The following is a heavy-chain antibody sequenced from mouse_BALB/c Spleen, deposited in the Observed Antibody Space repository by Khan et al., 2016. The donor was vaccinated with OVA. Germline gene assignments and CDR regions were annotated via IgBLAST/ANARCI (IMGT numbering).Heavy chain of an antibody. CDR1: GYSITSGYY. D-gene: IGHD1-1*01. CDR3: ARIGHFYYGTSSYAVDY. J-gene: IGHJ4*01. CDR2: IGYDGNI. Sequence: VQLKESGPGLVKPSQSLSLTCSVTGYSITSGYYWNWIRQFPGNILDWMGYIGYDGNINYSPSLKNRISITRDTSKNQFFLKLNSVTTEDTAAYYCARIGHFYYGTSSYAVDYWGQGTSVTVSS. V-gene: IGHV3-6*02.